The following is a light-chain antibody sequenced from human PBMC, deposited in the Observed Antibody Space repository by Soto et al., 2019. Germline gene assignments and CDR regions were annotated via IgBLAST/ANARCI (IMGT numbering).Light chain of an antibody. Sequence: DTQLTQSPTSLSASVGDRVTINCRASQTISNWLAWYQQKPGKAPKVLIYDASTLDGGVPSRFSGRRSGTDFTLTISSLQPSDFATYYCQQYNTYPPTFGGGTKVDIK. CDR1: QTISNW. J-gene: IGKJ4*01. V-gene: IGKV1-5*01. CDR2: DAS. CDR3: QQYNTYPPT.